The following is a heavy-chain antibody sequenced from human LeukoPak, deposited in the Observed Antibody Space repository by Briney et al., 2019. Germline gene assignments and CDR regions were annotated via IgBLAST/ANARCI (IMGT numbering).Heavy chain of an antibody. Sequence: GGSLRLSCAASGFTFSSYRMNWVRQAPGKGLEWVSSISSSSSYIYYADSLKGRFTISRDSAKNSLYLQMDSLRAEDAAIYYCARCSGWAFKNWGQGNLVTVSS. V-gene: IGHV3-21*01. CDR1: GFTFSSYR. CDR2: ISSSSSYI. D-gene: IGHD6-19*01. CDR3: ARCSGWAFKN. J-gene: IGHJ4*02.